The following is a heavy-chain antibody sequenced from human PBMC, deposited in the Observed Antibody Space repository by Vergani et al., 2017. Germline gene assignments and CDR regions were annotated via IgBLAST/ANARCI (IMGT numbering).Heavy chain of an antibody. CDR1: GGSISSYY. V-gene: IGHV4-59*01. CDR3: ARGGGYYDSSGIFDY. Sequence: QVQLQESGPGLVKPSETLSLTCTVSGGSISSYYWSWIRQPPGKGLEWIGYIYYSGSTNYNPSLKSQVTISVDTSKNQFSLKLSSVTAADTAVYYCARGGGYYDSSGIFDYWGQGTLVTVSS. CDR2: IYYSGST. D-gene: IGHD3-22*01. J-gene: IGHJ4*02.